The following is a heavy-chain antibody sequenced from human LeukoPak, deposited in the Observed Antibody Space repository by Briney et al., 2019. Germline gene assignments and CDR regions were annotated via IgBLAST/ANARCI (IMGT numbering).Heavy chain of an antibody. CDR2: IKQDGSEK. CDR1: GFTFSSYW. Sequence: GGSLRLSCAASGFTFSSYWMSWVRQAPGKGLEWVANIKQDGSEKYYVDSVKGRFTISRDNAKNSLYLQMNSLRAEDTAVYYCARDPQIGDYVWGSYWGQGTLGTVSS. J-gene: IGHJ4*02. D-gene: IGHD3-16*01. CDR3: ARDPQIGDYVWGSY. V-gene: IGHV3-7*01.